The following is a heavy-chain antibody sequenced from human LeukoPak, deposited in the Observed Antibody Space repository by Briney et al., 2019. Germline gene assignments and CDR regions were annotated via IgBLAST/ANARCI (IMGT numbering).Heavy chain of an antibody. Sequence: GRSLRLSCAASGFTLSSYAMHWVRQAPGKGLEWVAVTSYDGSNEYYADSVKGRFTISRDNSKNTLFLQMNSLRAEDTAVYYCASGDNNYYGMDVWGQGTTVTVSS. J-gene: IGHJ6*02. CDR3: ASGDNNYYGMDV. V-gene: IGHV3-30*04. D-gene: IGHD4-23*01. CDR1: GFTLSSYA. CDR2: TSYDGSNE.